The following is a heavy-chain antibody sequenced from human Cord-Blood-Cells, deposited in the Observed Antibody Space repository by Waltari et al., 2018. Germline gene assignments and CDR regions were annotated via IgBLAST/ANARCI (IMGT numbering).Heavy chain of an antibody. CDR2: IYYRGST. CDR1: GGSISSSSYY. CDR3: ARYCSGGSCYDAFDI. J-gene: IGHJ3*02. V-gene: IGHV4-39*01. Sequence: QLQLQESGPGLVKPSETLSLTCTVSGGSISSSSYYWGWIRQPPGKELEWIGIIYYRGSTYYTPSRKSRVTISVDTSKNQFSLKLSSVTAADTAVYYCARYCSGGSCYDAFDIWGQGTMVTVSS. D-gene: IGHD2-15*01.